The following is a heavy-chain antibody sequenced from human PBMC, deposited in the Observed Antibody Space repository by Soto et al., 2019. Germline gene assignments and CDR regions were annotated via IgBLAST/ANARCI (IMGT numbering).Heavy chain of an antibody. CDR2: INHSGST. Sequence: SETLSLTCAVYGGSFSGYYWSWIRQPPGKGLEWIGEINHSGSTNYNPSLKSRVTISVDTSKNQFSLKLSSVTAADTAVYYCAGSSGWYYYYGMDVWGQGTTVTVSS. CDR3: AGSSGWYYYYGMDV. CDR1: GGSFSGYY. V-gene: IGHV4-34*01. D-gene: IGHD6-19*01. J-gene: IGHJ6*02.